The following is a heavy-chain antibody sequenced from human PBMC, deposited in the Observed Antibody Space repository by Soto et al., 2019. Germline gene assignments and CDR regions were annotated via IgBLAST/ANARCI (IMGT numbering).Heavy chain of an antibody. Sequence: SETLSLTCTVSGGSIRSSTYQWGWIRQPPGRGLEWIGSAYYSESTYYNPSLKSRVTISVDASKNQFSLRVNSVTAADTAVYYCARQRNWTVDYWGPGNLVTLSS. J-gene: IGHJ4*02. CDR3: ARQRNWTVDY. V-gene: IGHV4-39*01. D-gene: IGHD1-1*01. CDR2: AYYSEST. CDR1: GGSIRSSTYQ.